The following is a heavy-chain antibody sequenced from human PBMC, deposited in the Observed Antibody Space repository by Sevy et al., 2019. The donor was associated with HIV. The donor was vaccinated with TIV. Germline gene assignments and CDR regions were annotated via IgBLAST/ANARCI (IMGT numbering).Heavy chain of an antibody. V-gene: IGHV3-9*01. CDR2: IIWNSGII. J-gene: IGHJ3*02. D-gene: IGHD6-19*01. CDR3: AKGAGQWLGDAFET. Sequence: GGSLRLSCAASGFTFDEYAIHWVRQAPGKGLEWVSGIIWNSGIIDYGDSVKGRFTISRDNTKNSLYLQMNSLRTEDTALYYCAKGAGQWLGDAFETWGQGTMVTVSS. CDR1: GFTFDEYA.